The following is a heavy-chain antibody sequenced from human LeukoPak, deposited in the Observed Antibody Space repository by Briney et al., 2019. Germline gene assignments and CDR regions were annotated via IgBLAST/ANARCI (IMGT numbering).Heavy chain of an antibody. CDR1: GFTFSSYG. D-gene: IGHD3-3*01. CDR2: IWYDESNK. Sequence: GGSLRPSCAASGFTFSSYGMHWVRQAPGKGLEWVAVIWYDESNKYYADSVKGRFTISRDTSKSTLYLQMSSLRAEDTAVYYCTRGLGHYDFNSDPWGQGTLVIVSS. J-gene: IGHJ5*02. CDR3: TRGLGHYDFNSDP. V-gene: IGHV3-33*01.